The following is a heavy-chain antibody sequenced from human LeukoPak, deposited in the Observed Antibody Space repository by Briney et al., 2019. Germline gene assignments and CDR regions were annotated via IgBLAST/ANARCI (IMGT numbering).Heavy chain of an antibody. Sequence: GASVKVSCKASGYTFTSYDINWVRQATGQGLEWMGWMNPNSGNTGYAQKFQGRVTMTRNTSISTAYMELSSLRSEDTAVYYCARERGFGELLHFDYWGQGTLVTVSS. CDR1: GYTFTSYD. D-gene: IGHD3-10*01. V-gene: IGHV1-8*01. CDR2: MNPNSGNT. J-gene: IGHJ4*02. CDR3: ARERGFGELLHFDY.